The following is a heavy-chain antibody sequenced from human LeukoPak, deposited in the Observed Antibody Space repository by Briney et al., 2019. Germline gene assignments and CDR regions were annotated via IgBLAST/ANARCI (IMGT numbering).Heavy chain of an antibody. CDR1: GGTFSSYA. Sequence: SVKVSCKASGGTFSSYAISWARQAPGQGLEWMGGIIPIFGTANYAQKFQGRVTITADESTSTAYMELSSLRAEDTAVYYCARGLPKSGSSSPWTDWGQGTLVTVSS. CDR3: ARGLPKSGSSSPWTD. V-gene: IGHV1-69*13. D-gene: IGHD6-6*01. J-gene: IGHJ4*02. CDR2: IIPIFGTA.